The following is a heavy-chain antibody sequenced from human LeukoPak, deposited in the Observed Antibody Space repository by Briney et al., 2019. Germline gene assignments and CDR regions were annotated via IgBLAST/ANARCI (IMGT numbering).Heavy chain of an antibody. Sequence: GGSLRLSCAASGFTFSSYSMNWVRRAPGKGLEWVSSISSSSSYIYYADSVKGRFTISRDNAKNSLYLQMNSLRAEDTAVYYCARARYCSGGSCYPFDYWGQGTLVTVSS. D-gene: IGHD2-15*01. CDR3: ARARYCSGGSCYPFDY. J-gene: IGHJ4*02. V-gene: IGHV3-21*01. CDR2: ISSSSSYI. CDR1: GFTFSSYS.